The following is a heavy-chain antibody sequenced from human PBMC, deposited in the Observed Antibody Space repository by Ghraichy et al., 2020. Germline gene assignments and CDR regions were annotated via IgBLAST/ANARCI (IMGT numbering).Heavy chain of an antibody. Sequence: GGSLRLSCAASGFTFNNYNMNWVRQVPGKGLEWVSSISIGGGYIYYADSVKGRFTISRDDAKNSLYMQMNSLRAEDTAVFYCARGGGGGYQRNDYFDYWGQGTLVTVSS. D-gene: IGHD1-26*01. V-gene: IGHV3-21*01. J-gene: IGHJ4*02. CDR2: ISIGGGYI. CDR1: GFTFNNYN. CDR3: ARGGGGGYQRNDYFDY.